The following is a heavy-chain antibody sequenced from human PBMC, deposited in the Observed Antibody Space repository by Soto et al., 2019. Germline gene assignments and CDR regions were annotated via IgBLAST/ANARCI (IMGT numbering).Heavy chain of an antibody. CDR2: IKQDGSEK. Sequence: GGSLRLSCAASGFTFSSYWMSWVRQAPGKGLEWVANIKQDGSEKYYVDSVKGRFTISRANAKNSLYLQMNSLRAEDTAVDYCARGSLTDIVVVPAAMYLDYWGQGTLVTVSS. J-gene: IGHJ4*02. D-gene: IGHD2-2*01. CDR1: GFTFSSYW. V-gene: IGHV3-7*01. CDR3: ARGSLTDIVVVPAAMYLDY.